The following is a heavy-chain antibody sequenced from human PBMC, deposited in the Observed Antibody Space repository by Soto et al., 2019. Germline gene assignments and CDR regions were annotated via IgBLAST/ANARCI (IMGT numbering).Heavy chain of an antibody. J-gene: IGHJ3*02. CDR1: GGSISSYY. CDR2: IYYSGST. Sequence: SETLSLTCTVSGGSISSYYWSWIRQPPGKGLEWIGYIYYSGSTNYNPSLKSRVTISVDTSKNQFSLKLSSVTAADTAVYYCARDTGSDAFDNWGQGTMVTVSS. V-gene: IGHV4-59*01. D-gene: IGHD3-10*01. CDR3: ARDTGSDAFDN.